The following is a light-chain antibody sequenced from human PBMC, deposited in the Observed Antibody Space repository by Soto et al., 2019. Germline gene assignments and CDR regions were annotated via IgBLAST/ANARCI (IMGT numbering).Light chain of an antibody. CDR3: HQYYSTPFT. CDR2: WAS. CDR1: QRVLYSSNKKKY. Sequence: DIVMTQSPDSLAVSLGERATMNCKSSQRVLYSSNKKKYLAWYQQKPGQPPKLLIYWASTRESGVPDRFSGSGSGTDFTLTISSLQAEDVAVYYCHQYYSTPFTFGPGTKVDIK. J-gene: IGKJ3*01. V-gene: IGKV4-1*01.